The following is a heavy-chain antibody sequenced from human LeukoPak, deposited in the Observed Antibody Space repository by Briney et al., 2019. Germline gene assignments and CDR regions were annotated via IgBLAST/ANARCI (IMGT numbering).Heavy chain of an antibody. CDR2: IIPIFGTA. D-gene: IGHD3-22*01. J-gene: IGHJ4*02. CDR1: GGTFSSYA. V-gene: IGHV1-69*13. Sequence: SVKVSFTASGGTFSSYAISWVRQAPGQGLEWMGGIIPIFGTANYAQKFQGRVTITADESTSTAYMELSSLRSEDTAVYYCARDFDSSGYYYFNPAPTGYWGQGTLVTVSS. CDR3: ARDFDSSGYYYFNPAPTGY.